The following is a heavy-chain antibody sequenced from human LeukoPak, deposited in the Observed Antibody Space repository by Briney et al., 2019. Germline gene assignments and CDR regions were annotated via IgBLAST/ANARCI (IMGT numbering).Heavy chain of an antibody. CDR3: ARATTVTTPLDY. CDR2: IYSGGST. CDR1: GFTVSSNY. J-gene: IGHJ4*02. D-gene: IGHD4-17*01. Sequence: PGGSLRLSCAASGFTVSSNYMSWVRQAPGKGLEWVSVIYSGGSTYYADSAKGRFTISRDNSKNTLYLQMNSLRAEDTAVYYCARATTVTTPLDYWGQGTLVTVSS. V-gene: IGHV3-53*01.